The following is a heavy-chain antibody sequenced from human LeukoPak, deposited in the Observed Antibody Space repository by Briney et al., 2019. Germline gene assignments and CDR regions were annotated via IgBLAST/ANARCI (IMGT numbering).Heavy chain of an antibody. CDR2: INHSGST. V-gene: IGHV4-34*01. CDR3: ARSPRTMVRGVSDY. CDR1: GGSFSGYY. Sequence: SETLSLTCAVYGGSFSGYYWSWIRQPPGKGLEWIGEINHSGSTNYNPSLKSRVTIPVDTSKNQFSLKLSSVTAADTAVYYCARSPRTMVRGVSDYWGQGTLVTVSS. D-gene: IGHD3-10*01. J-gene: IGHJ4*02.